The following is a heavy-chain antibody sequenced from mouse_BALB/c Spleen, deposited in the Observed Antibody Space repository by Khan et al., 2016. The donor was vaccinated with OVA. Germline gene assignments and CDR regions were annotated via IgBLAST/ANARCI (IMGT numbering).Heavy chain of an antibody. D-gene: IGHD2-13*01. CDR1: GFSLTSYG. CDR3: ARNGDYVHWYFDV. J-gene: IGHJ1*01. Sequence: VQLQESGPGLVQPSQSLSITCTVSGFSLTSYGVHWVRQSPGKGLEWLGVIWSGGSTDYNAAFISRLSISKDNSKSQVFFKMNSLQTNDTAISXSARNGDYVHWYFDVWGSGTTVTVSS. V-gene: IGHV2-2*02. CDR2: IWSGGST.